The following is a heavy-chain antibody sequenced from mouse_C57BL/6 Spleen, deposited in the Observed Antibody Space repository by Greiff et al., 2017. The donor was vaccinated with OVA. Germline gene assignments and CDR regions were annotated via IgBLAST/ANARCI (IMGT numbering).Heavy chain of an antibody. CDR3: AREGDDGEV. D-gene: IGHD2-3*01. CDR1: GYTFTSYW. Sequence: QVQLQQPGAELVKPGASVKMSCKASGYTFTSYWITWVKQRPGPGLEWIGDIYPGRGSTYSNEKFKSKATLTVDTSSSTAYMQLSSLTAEDSAVYYCAREGDDGEVWGKGTTGTVSS. V-gene: IGHV1-55*01. CDR2: IYPGRGST. J-gene: IGHJ1*03.